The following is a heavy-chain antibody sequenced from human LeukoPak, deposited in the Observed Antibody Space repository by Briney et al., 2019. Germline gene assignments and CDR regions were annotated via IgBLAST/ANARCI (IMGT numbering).Heavy chain of an antibody. CDR3: AKVAGSGSHSANEFDY. V-gene: IGHV3-23*01. J-gene: IGHJ4*02. CDR2: ISGSGGST. D-gene: IGHD3-10*01. Sequence: GGSLRLSCAASGFTFSSYGMSWVRQAPGKGLEWVSAISGSGGSTYYADSVKGRFTISRDNSKNTLYLQMNSLRAEDTAVYYCAKVAGSGSHSANEFDYWGQGTLVTVSS. CDR1: GFTFSSYG.